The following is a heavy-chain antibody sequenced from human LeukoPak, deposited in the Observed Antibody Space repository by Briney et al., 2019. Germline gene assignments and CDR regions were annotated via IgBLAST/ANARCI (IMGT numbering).Heavy chain of an antibody. D-gene: IGHD5-24*01. J-gene: IGHJ4*02. CDR3: AKVGVATIVGVIGY. CDR2: ISNSGGST. CDR1: GFTFSSYA. Sequence: GGSLRLSCAASGFTFSSYAMSWVRQAPGKGLEWVSAISNSGGSTYYADSVKGRFTISRDNSKNALYLQMNSLRAEDTAVYYCAKVGVATIVGVIGYWGQGALVTVSS. V-gene: IGHV3-23*01.